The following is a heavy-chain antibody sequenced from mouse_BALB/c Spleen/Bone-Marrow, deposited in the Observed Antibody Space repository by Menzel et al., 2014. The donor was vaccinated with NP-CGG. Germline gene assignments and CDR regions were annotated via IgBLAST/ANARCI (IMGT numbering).Heavy chain of an antibody. V-gene: IGHV1-14*01. D-gene: IGHD1-1*01. CDR1: GYTFTSYV. Sequence: EVQLQQSGPELVKPGTSVKMSCKASGYTFTSYVMHWVKQKPGQGLEWIGYINPYNDGIKYNEKFKGKATLTSDKSSSTAYMELSSLTSEDSAVYLCGRDYYCSTSFAYWGQGTLVTVSA. CDR2: INPYNDGI. J-gene: IGHJ3*01. CDR3: GRDYYCSTSFAY.